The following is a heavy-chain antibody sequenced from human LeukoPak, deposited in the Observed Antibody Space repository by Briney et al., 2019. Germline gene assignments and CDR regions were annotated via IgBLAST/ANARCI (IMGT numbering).Heavy chain of an antibody. CDR3: ARLGGSFGEFDY. V-gene: IGHV4-39*01. Sequence: SETLSLTCTVSGGSISSSSYCWGWIRQPPGKGLEWIGSIYYSGSTYYNPSLKSRVTISVDTSKNQFSLKLSSVTAADTAVYYCARLGGSFGEFDYWGQGTLVTVSS. CDR1: GGSISSSSYC. D-gene: IGHD1-26*01. J-gene: IGHJ4*02. CDR2: IYYSGST.